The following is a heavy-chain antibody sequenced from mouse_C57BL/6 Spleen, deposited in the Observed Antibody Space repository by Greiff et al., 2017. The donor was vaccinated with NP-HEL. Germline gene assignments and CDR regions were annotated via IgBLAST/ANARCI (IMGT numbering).Heavy chain of an antibody. D-gene: IGHD1-1*01. CDR1: GYTFTDYY. Sequence: VQLQQSGAELVRPGASVKLSCKASGYTFTDYYINWVKQRPGQGLEWIARIYPGSGNTYYNEKFKGKATLTAEKSSSTAYMQLSSLTSEDSAVYFCARERTFTTAVAGDYAMDYWGQGTSVTVSS. V-gene: IGHV1-76*01. J-gene: IGHJ4*01. CDR2: IYPGSGNT. CDR3: ARERTFTTAVAGDYAMDY.